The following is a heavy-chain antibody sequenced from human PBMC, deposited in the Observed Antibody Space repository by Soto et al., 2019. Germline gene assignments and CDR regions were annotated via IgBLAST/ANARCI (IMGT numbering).Heavy chain of an antibody. CDR3: ARVGGINWLDP. D-gene: IGHD3-16*01. Sequence: QVQLQESGPGLVKPSQTLSLTCTVSGGSISSGGYYWSWIRQHPGKGLEWIGYIYYSGSTYYHPSLKSRVITAVDTSKPPCSLKLSPVTAADTAVYYCARVGGINWLDPWGQGTLVTVSS. CDR1: GGSISSGGYY. V-gene: IGHV4-31*03. J-gene: IGHJ5*02. CDR2: IYYSGST.